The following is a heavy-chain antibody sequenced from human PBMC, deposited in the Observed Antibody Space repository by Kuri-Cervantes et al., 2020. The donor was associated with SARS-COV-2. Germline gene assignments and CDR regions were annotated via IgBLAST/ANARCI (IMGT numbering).Heavy chain of an antibody. D-gene: IGHD3-3*01. CDR3: ASAYYDFWSGLDY. CDR1: GFTFSSYW. Sequence: GESLKISCAASGFTFSSYWMSWVRQAPGKGLEWVANIKQDGSEKYYVDSVKGRFTISRDNAKNSLYLQMNSLRAEDTAVYYCASAYYDFWSGLDYWGQGTLVTVSS. V-gene: IGHV3-7*01. CDR2: IKQDGSEK. J-gene: IGHJ4*02.